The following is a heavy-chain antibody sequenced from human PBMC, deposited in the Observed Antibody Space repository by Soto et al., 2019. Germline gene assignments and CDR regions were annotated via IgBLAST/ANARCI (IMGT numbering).Heavy chain of an antibody. CDR2: ISGSGGTT. D-gene: IGHD6-6*01. V-gene: IGHV3-23*01. J-gene: IGHJ4*02. CDR1: GFTFSSHA. Sequence: VQLLESGGGLVQPGGSLRLSCAASGFTFSSHAMSWVRQAPGKGLEWVSAISGSGGTTYYADSVKGRFTISRDNSKNTLYLQMISLRDEDTAVYYCVGSDSSSLGCWGQGTLVTVSS. CDR3: VGSDSSSLGC.